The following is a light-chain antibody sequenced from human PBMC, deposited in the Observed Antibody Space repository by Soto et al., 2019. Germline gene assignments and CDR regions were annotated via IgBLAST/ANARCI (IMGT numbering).Light chain of an antibody. V-gene: IGLV2-14*01. CDR3: SSYTSSSTGV. CDR2: DVS. CDR1: RSYVGGYNY. J-gene: IGLJ1*01. Sequence: QSLRTPAASVSGSPGQGSTISCTGNRSYVGGYNYVSWYQQHPCKAPKLMIYDVSNRPSGVSNRFSGSKSGNTASLTISGLQAEDEADYYCSSYTSSSTGVFGTGTKVTVL.